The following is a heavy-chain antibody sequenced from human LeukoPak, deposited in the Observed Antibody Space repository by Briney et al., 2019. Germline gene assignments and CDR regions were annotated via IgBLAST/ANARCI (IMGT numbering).Heavy chain of an antibody. J-gene: IGHJ4*02. V-gene: IGHV4-34*01. CDR1: GGSFSGYY. CDR2: INHSEST. Sequence: SETLSLTCAVYGGSFSGYYWSWIRQPPGKGLEWIGEINHSESTNYNPSLKSRVTISVDTSKNQFSLKLSSVTAADTAVYYCVRAHPHFDYWGQGTLVTVSS. CDR3: VRAHPHFDY.